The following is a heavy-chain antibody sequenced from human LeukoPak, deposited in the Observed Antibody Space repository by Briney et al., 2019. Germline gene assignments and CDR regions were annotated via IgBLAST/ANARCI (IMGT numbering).Heavy chain of an antibody. D-gene: IGHD1-26*01. J-gene: IGHJ4*02. CDR1: GFTFSSYV. CDR3: AKKIPGTYPFDY. CDR2: ITGSSDIT. Sequence: GASLRLSCEASGFTFSSYVMAWVRQAPEKGLEWVAGITGSSDITDYADSVKGRFTISRDNSKSALYLQMNSLMAVDTAIYYCAKKIPGTYPFDYWGRGTLVTVSS. V-gene: IGHV3-23*01.